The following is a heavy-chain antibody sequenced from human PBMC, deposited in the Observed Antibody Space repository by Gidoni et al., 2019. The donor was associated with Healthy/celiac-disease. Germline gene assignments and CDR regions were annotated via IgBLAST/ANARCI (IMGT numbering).Heavy chain of an antibody. CDR3: AKDGGGGDPFDY. CDR2: ISGSGGST. Sequence: EVQLLESGGGWVQPGGSLRLSWAAPGFTCSRYAMSWVRQAPGKGLGWVSSISGSGGSTYYADSVKVRFTISRDNSKHTLYLHMTILRAVYTAVYYCAKDGGGGDPFDYWGQGTLVTVSS. D-gene: IGHD2-21*02. J-gene: IGHJ4*02. V-gene: IGHV3-23*01. CDR1: GFTCSRYA.